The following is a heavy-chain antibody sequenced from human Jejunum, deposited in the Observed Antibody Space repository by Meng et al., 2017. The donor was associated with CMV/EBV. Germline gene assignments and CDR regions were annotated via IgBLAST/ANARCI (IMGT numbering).Heavy chain of an antibody. J-gene: IGHJ3*02. Sequence: VLPFTMAWMSWVRQAPGKELEWVGRVRTAADGGITDYASPVEGRFTISRDDSKTASYLQMNIVKSEDTAVYYCTTGSAGAFEIWGQGTVVTVSS. CDR1: VLPFTMAW. CDR2: VRTAADGGIT. D-gene: IGHD2-15*01. V-gene: IGHV3-15*01. CDR3: TTGSAGAFEI.